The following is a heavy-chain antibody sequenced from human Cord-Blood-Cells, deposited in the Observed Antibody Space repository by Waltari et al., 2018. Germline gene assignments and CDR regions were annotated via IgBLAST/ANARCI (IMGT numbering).Heavy chain of an antibody. J-gene: IGHJ4*02. D-gene: IGHD5-12*01. CDR1: GFTFSNAW. CDR2: IKSKTDGGTT. Sequence: EVQLVESGGGLVKPGGSLRLSCAASGFTFSNAWMSWVRQAPGKGLEWVGHIKSKTDGGTTDYAAPVKGRFTISRDDSKNTLYLQMNSLKTEDTAVYYCTTVSLVATIDYWGQGTLVTVSS. CDR3: TTVSLVATIDY. V-gene: IGHV3-15*01.